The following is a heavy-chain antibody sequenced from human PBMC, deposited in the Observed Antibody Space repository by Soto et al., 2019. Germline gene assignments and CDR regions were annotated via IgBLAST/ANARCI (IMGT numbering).Heavy chain of an antibody. CDR1: GDSIGTTHSY. CDR3: ARHEGNGNVWPLDY. D-gene: IGHD2-8*01. J-gene: IGHJ4*02. Sequence: SETLSLTCTLSGDSIGTTHSYWAWIRQSPVKGLEWIGIIHYSGSTYYMPSLRSRVTLSVDTSKNQFSLRLTSVTAEDTAVYYCARHEGNGNVWPLDYWGQGILVTVSS. CDR2: IHYSGST. V-gene: IGHV4-39*01.